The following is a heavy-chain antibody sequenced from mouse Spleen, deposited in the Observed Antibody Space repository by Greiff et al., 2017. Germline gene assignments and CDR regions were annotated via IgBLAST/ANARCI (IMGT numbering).Heavy chain of an antibody. D-gene: IGHD1-1*02. CDR3: ARYRGGAWFAY. J-gene: IGHJ3*01. V-gene: IGHV7-3*01. CDR2: IRNKANGYTT. CDR1: GFTFTDYY. Sequence: DVQLVESGGGLVQPGGSLSLSCAASGFTFTDYYMSWVRQPPGKALEWLGFIRNKANGYTTEYSASVKGRFTISRDNSQSILYLQMNALRAEDSATYYCARYRGGAWFAYWGQGTLVTVSA.